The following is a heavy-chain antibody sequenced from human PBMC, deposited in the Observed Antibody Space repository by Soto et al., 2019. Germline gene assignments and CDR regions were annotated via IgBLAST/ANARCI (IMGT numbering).Heavy chain of an antibody. Sequence: PGESLKISCQGSGYEFTSYWIGWVRQMPGKGLEWMGIIFPGDSDTRYSPSFHGQVTIPADNSISTAYLQWSSLRASDTAMYYCARRDSSGYDPDAFDIWGQGTLVTVSS. CDR1: GYEFTSYW. J-gene: IGHJ3*02. CDR3: ARRDSSGYDPDAFDI. CDR2: IFPGDSDT. V-gene: IGHV5-51*01. D-gene: IGHD3-22*01.